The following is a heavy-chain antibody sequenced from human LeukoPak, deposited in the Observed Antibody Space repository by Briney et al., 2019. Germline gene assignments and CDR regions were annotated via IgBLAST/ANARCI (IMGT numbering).Heavy chain of an antibody. D-gene: IGHD2-2*01. CDR3: AKDLRPYCSSTSCRLFDY. CDR1: GFTFSSYA. CDR2: ISDSGGST. V-gene: IGHV3-23*01. Sequence: PGGSLRLSCAASGFTFSSYAMTWVRQAPGKGLEWVSGISDSGGSTYYADSVKGRFTISRDNSKNTLYLQMNSLRAEDTAVYYCAKDLRPYCSSTSCRLFDYWGQGTLVTVSS. J-gene: IGHJ4*02.